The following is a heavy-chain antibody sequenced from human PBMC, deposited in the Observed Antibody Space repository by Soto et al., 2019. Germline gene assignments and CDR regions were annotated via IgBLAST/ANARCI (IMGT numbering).Heavy chain of an antibody. D-gene: IGHD4-4*01. V-gene: IGHV1-2*02. CDR2: INPSSGGT. CDR3: ARDFRTDSHGVDV. CDR1: GYPFTGPY. Sequence: GSAKVSCKASGYPFTGPYIYWVRQAPGQGLEWMGWINPSSGGTEFAEEFQGRVTVTRDTSIRTVFLELNSLTSDDTGVYFCARDFRTDSHGVDVWGQGTAVTVSS. J-gene: IGHJ6*02.